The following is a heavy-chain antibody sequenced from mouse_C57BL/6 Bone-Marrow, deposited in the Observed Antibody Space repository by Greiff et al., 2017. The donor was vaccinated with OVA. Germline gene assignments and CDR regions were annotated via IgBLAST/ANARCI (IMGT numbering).Heavy chain of an antibody. D-gene: IGHD1-1*01. CDR3: ARNYSSSYDY. CDR1: GYAFSSSW. J-gene: IGHJ2*01. CDR2: IYPGDGDT. Sequence: VQLQQSGPELVKPGASVKLSCKASGYAFSSSWMNWVKQRPGKGLEWIGRIYPGDGDTNYNGKLKGKATLTADKSSSTAYMQLSSLTSEDSAVYFCARNYSSSYDYWGQGTTLTVSS. V-gene: IGHV1-82*01.